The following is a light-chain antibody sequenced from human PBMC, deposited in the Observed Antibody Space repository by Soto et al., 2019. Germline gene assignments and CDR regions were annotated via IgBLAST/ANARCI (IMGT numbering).Light chain of an antibody. CDR1: QSVSSN. CDR3: RQYNNWPAIT. CDR2: GAS. V-gene: IGKV3D-15*01. J-gene: IGKJ5*01. Sequence: EIVMTQSPATLSVSPGERATLSCRASQSVSSNLAWYQQKPGQAPRLLIYGASTRATGIPARFSGSGSGTEFTLTISSLQSEDFAVYHCRQYNNWPAITFGQGTRLEIK.